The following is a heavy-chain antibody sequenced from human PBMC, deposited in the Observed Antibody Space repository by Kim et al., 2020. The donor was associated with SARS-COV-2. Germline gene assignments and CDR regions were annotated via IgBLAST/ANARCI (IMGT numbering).Heavy chain of an antibody. D-gene: IGHD3-16*01. J-gene: IGHJ6*02. CDR2: ISWNSGSI. CDR3: AKDIGGGYVWGSPFGPYYYYGMDV. Sequence: GGSLRLSCAASGFTFDDYAMHWVRQAPGKGLEWVSGISWNSGSIGYADSVKGRFTISRDNAKNSLYLQMNSLRAEDTALYYCAKDIGGGYVWGSPFGPYYYYGMDVWGQGTTVTVSS. CDR1: GFTFDDYA. V-gene: IGHV3-9*01.